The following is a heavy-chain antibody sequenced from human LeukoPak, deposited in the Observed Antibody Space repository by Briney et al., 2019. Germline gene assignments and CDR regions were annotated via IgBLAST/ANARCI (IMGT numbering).Heavy chain of an antibody. Sequence: PGGSLRLSCVASGFTFSSYAMSWVRQAPGKGLEWVSSISGSGGSTYYADSVKGRFTISRDNSNNTLYLQINSLRAEDTAVYYCAKTPSLWWFDPWGQGTLVTVSS. D-gene: IGHD3-16*02. CDR2: ISGSGGST. J-gene: IGHJ5*02. V-gene: IGHV3-23*01. CDR3: AKTPSLWWFDP. CDR1: GFTFSSYA.